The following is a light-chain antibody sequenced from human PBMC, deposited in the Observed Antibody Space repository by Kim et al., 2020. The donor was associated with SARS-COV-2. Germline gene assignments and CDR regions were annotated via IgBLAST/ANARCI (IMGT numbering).Light chain of an antibody. CDR2: QDF. Sequence: SYELTQPPSVSVSPGQTVSITCSGDKLGEKYSCWYQQKSGQSPVLVIYQDFKRPSGIPERFSGSNFVNTATLTISGTQAVDEADYYCQAWDSGTVVFGGGTQLTVL. CDR1: KLGEKY. V-gene: IGLV3-1*01. CDR3: QAWDSGTVV. J-gene: IGLJ2*01.